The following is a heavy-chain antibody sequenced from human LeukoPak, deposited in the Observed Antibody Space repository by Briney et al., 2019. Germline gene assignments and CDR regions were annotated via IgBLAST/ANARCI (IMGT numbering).Heavy chain of an antibody. CDR1: GGTFSSYA. Sequence: ASVKVSCKASGGTFSSYAISWVRQAPGQGLEWMGGIILIFGTANYAQKFQGRVTITADESTSTAYMELSSLRSEDTAVYYCARGPVVPAAMSYLYYYYGMDVWGKGTTVTVSS. J-gene: IGHJ6*04. V-gene: IGHV1-69*13. CDR3: ARGPVVPAAMSYLYYYYGMDV. CDR2: IILIFGTA. D-gene: IGHD2-2*01.